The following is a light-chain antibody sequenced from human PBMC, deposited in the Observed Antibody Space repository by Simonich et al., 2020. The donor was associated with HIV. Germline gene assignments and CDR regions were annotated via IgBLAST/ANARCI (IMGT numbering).Light chain of an antibody. CDR1: QIVLYSSNNKNY. V-gene: IGKV4-1*01. CDR2: WAS. J-gene: IGKJ1*01. Sequence: DIVMTQSPDSLAVSLGERATINCKSSQIVLYSSNNKNYLAWYQQKPGQPPKLLIYWASTRESGVPARFSASGSGTDFTLTISSLQAEDVAIYYCQQYYSTHWTFGQGTKVEIK. CDR3: QQYYSTHWT.